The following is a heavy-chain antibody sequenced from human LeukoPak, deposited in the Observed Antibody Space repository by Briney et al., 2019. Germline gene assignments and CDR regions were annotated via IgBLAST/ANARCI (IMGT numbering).Heavy chain of an antibody. Sequence: SETLSLTCAVYGGSFSGYYWTWIRQSAGKGLEWLGRIYTSGTTHFNPSFESRLSMSLDTSKAQFSLKLTSVTAADTAVYFCARGSPSAASLFSYWGQGTLVTVSS. CDR2: IYTSGTT. CDR3: ARGSPSAASLFSY. V-gene: IGHV4-59*10. J-gene: IGHJ4*02. D-gene: IGHD2-15*01. CDR1: GGSFSGYY.